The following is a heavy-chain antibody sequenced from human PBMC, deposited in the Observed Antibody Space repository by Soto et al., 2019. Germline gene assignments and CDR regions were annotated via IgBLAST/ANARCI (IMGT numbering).Heavy chain of an antibody. D-gene: IGHD1-26*01. J-gene: IGHJ4*02. CDR1: GGSISVYY. Sequence: LSLTCSISGGSISVYYWSWIRQRPGQGLEWIGYIYASGSPYYNPSLRSRVTISADTSKNQISLKLTSPTAADTAVYYCARGVGSSPPRYWGRGTLVTVSS. V-gene: IGHV4-59*01. CDR3: ARGVGSSPPRY. CDR2: IYASGSP.